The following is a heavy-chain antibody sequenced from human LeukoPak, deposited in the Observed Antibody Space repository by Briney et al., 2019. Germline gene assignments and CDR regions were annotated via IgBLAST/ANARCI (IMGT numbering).Heavy chain of an antibody. D-gene: IGHD3-10*01. CDR2: ISSSSSYI. CDR3: ARYGSGSYYYDY. Sequence: GGSLRLSCAASGFTFSSYSMNWVRQAPGKGLEWVSSISSSSSYIYYADSVKGRLTISRDNAKNSLYLQMNSLRAEDTAVYYCARYGSGSYYYDYWGQGTLVTVSS. CDR1: GFTFSSYS. J-gene: IGHJ4*02. V-gene: IGHV3-21*01.